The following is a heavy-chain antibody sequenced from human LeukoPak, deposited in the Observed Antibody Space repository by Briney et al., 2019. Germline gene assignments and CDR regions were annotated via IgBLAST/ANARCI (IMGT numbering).Heavy chain of an antibody. CDR1: GYTFTGYY. D-gene: IGHD2/OR15-2a*01. CDR3: ARDRSIGFPYYYYGMDV. CDR2: INPNSGGT. Sequence: ASVKVSCKASGYTFTGYYMHWVRQAPGQGLEWMGWINPNSGGTNYAQKFQGRVTMTRDTSISTAYMELSRLRSDDTAVYYCARDRSIGFPYYYYGMDVWGQGTTVTVSS. J-gene: IGHJ6*02. V-gene: IGHV1-2*02.